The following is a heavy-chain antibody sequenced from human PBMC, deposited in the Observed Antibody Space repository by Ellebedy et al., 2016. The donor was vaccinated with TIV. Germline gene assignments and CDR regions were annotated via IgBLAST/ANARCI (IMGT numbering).Heavy chain of an antibody. V-gene: IGHV5-51*01. J-gene: IGHJ6*02. CDR3: ATSTVTGGYFSYGMDV. CDR1: GYSFTSYW. D-gene: IGHD4-11*01. CDR2: IYPGDSDT. Sequence: KVSXKGSGYSFTSYWIGWVRQMPGKGLEWMGIIYPGDSDTRYSPSFQGQVTISADKSISTAYLQWSSLKASDTAMYYCATSTVTGGYFSYGMDVWGQGTTVTVSS.